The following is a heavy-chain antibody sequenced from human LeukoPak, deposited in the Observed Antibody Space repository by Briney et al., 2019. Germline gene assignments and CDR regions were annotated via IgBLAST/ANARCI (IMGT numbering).Heavy chain of an antibody. V-gene: IGHV5-51*01. CDR3: ALHFPPDC. CDR2: IYPGDSDT. CDR1: GYSFTSDC. Sequence: GESLETSSKGAGYSFTSDCNGWVRQMPGKGLEWMGIIYPGDSDTRYSPSFQGQVTISADKSITTAYLQWSSLKASDTAMYYCALHFPPDCWGQITLVTVSS. J-gene: IGHJ4*02.